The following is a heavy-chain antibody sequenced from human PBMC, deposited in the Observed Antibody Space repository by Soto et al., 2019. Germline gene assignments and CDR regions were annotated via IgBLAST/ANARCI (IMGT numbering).Heavy chain of an antibody. CDR2: ISAYNGNT. CDR3: ARVSVGLWPYYYYGMDV. J-gene: IGHJ6*02. D-gene: IGHD5-18*01. Sequence: ASVKVCCKASGYTFTSYGISWVRQAPGQGLEWMGWISAYNGNTNYAQKLQGRVTMTTDTSTSTAYMELRSLRSDDTAVYYCARVSVGLWPYYYYGMDVWGQGTTVTVSS. CDR1: GYTFTSYG. V-gene: IGHV1-18*01.